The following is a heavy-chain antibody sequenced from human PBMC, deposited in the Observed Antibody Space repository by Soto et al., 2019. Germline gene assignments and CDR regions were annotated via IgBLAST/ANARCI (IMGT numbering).Heavy chain of an antibody. D-gene: IGHD6-13*01. CDR3: ARGRIYEYSSSWYLRSYYYYGMDV. Sequence: SETLSLTCAVYGGSFSGYYWSWIRQPPGKGLEWIGEINHSGSTNYNPSLKSRVTISVDTSKNQFSLKLSAVTAADTAVYYCARGRIYEYSSSWYLRSYYYYGMDVWGQGTTVTVSS. CDR1: GGSFSGYY. J-gene: IGHJ6*02. CDR2: INHSGST. V-gene: IGHV4-34*01.